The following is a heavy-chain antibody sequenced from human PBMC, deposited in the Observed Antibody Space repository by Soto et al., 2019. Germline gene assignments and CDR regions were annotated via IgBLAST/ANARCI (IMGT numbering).Heavy chain of an antibody. D-gene: IGHD6-13*01. J-gene: IGHJ6*02. CDR1: GFTFSSYW. CDR2: IKQDGSEE. Sequence: EVQLVESGGGLVQPGGSLRLSCVDSGFTFSSYWMSWVRQAPVKGLEWVGNIKQDGSEENYVDSLKGRFTISRDNAKNTMYLQMNSLRAEDTAVYYCAIIAATGRGWDDWGQGTTVVVSS. CDR3: AIIAATGRGWDD. V-gene: IGHV3-7*01.